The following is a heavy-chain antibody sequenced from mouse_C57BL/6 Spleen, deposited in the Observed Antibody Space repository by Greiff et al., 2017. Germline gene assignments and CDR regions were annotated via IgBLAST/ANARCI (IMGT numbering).Heavy chain of an antibody. Sequence: EVQLQQSGPELVKPGASVKISCKASGYTFTDYYMNWVKQSPGKSLEWIGDINPNNGGTSYTQKFKGKATLTVDKSSSTAYMELRSLTSEDSAVYYCARSPPLRGFADWGQGTLVTVSA. V-gene: IGHV1-26*01. CDR1: GYTFTDYY. CDR3: ARSPPLRGFAD. J-gene: IGHJ3*01. D-gene: IGHD1-1*01. CDR2: INPNNGGT.